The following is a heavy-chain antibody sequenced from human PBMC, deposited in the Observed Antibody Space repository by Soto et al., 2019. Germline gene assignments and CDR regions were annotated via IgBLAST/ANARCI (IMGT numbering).Heavy chain of an antibody. CDR1: GGSISSSNW. Sequence: QVQLQESGPGLVKPSGTLSLTCAVSGGSISSSNWWNWVRQPPGKRLEWIGEIYHSGSTNYNPSLKSRVTISVDKSKNQFSLKLSSVTAADTAVYYCARRGDYDSSGPNWFDPWGQGTLVTVSS. D-gene: IGHD3-22*01. J-gene: IGHJ5*02. CDR2: IYHSGST. CDR3: ARRGDYDSSGPNWFDP. V-gene: IGHV4-4*02.